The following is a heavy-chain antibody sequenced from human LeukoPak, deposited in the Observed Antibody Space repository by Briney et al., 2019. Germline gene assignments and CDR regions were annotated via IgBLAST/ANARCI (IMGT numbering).Heavy chain of an antibody. V-gene: IGHV3-20*04. CDR1: GFTFSSYE. CDR3: ARDWTGYYGSDY. CDR2: INWNGGST. D-gene: IGHD3/OR15-3a*01. Sequence: PGGSLRLSCAASGFTFSSYEMNWVRQAPGKGLEWVSGINWNGGSTGYADSVKGRFTISRDNAKNSLYLQMNSLRAEDTALYYCARDWTGYYGSDYWGQGTLVTVSS. J-gene: IGHJ4*02.